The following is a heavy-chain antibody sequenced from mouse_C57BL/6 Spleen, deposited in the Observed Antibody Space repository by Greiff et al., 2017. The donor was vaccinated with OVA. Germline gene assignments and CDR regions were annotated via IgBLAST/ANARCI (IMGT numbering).Heavy chain of an antibody. V-gene: IGHV1-82*01. CDR2: IYPGDGDT. D-gene: IGHD2-3*01. J-gene: IGHJ1*03. CDR1: GYAFSSSW. CDR3: ARMGGYYVHWYFDV. Sequence: VQLQQSGPELVKPGASVKISCKASGYAFSSSWMNWVKQRPGKGLEWIGRIYPGDGDTNYNGKFKGKATLTADKSSSTAYMQLSSLTSEDSAVYFCARMGGYYVHWYFDVWGTGTTVTVSS.